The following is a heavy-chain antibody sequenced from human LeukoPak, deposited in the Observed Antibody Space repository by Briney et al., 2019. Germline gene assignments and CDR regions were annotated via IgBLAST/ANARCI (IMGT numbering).Heavy chain of an antibody. D-gene: IGHD2-21*02. CDR1: GYSFTRYW. Sequence: GESLKISCKGSGYSFTRYWSGWVRQMPGKGLEWMGIIYPGDSATRYSPSFQGRVTMSADKSVNTAYLQWSSLKASDTAMYYCARPAFCGGDCYFPYYFDFWGQGTLVTVSS. V-gene: IGHV5-51*01. CDR2: IYPGDSAT. J-gene: IGHJ4*02. CDR3: ARPAFCGGDCYFPYYFDF.